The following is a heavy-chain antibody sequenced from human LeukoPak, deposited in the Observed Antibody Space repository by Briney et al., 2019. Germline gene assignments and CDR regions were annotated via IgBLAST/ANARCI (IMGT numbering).Heavy chain of an antibody. CDR3: ARKYGSGSYYNGLYFDY. Sequence: GGSLRLSCAASGFTVSSNYMSWVRQAPGKGLEGVSVIYSGGSTYYADSVKGRFTISRDNSKNTLYLKMNSLRAEDTAVYYCARKYGSGSYYNGLYFDYWGQGTLVTVSS. D-gene: IGHD3-10*01. CDR2: IYSGGST. V-gene: IGHV3-66*01. J-gene: IGHJ4*02. CDR1: GFTVSSNY.